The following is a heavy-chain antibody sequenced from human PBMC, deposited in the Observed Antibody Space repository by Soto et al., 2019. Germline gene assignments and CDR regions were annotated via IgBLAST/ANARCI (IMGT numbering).Heavy chain of an antibody. V-gene: IGHV1-69*01. Sequence: QVQLVQSGAEVKKPGSSVKVSCKASGGTFSSYAISWVRQAPGQGLEWLGGIIPIFGTANYAQKFQGRVTITAHESTSTDYMELSSLRSEDTAVYSGARSYCSGGSCYYFDYWGQGTLVTVSS. CDR3: ARSYCSGGSCYYFDY. CDR1: GGTFSSYA. J-gene: IGHJ4*02. CDR2: IIPIFGTA. D-gene: IGHD2-15*01.